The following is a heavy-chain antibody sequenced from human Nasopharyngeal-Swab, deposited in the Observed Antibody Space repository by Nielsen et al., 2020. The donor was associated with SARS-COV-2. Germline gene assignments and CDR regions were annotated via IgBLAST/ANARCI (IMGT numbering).Heavy chain of an antibody. CDR2: INPHSRGT. Sequence: ASVKVSCKASGYTSTGHYIHWIRQAPGQGLEWMGWINPHSRGTKYAQKFQGRVTMTSDTSINTAYMELRRLRSDDTAVYYCARDDYGDYGYFGHWGQGTLVTVSS. D-gene: IGHD4-17*01. CDR3: ARDDYGDYGYFGH. V-gene: IGHV1-2*02. J-gene: IGHJ4*02. CDR1: GYTSTGHY.